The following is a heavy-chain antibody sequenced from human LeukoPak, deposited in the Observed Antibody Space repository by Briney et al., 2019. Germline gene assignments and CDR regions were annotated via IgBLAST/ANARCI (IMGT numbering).Heavy chain of an antibody. J-gene: IGHJ4*02. CDR3: ARARYCSGGSCYSSFDY. CDR1: GGTFSSYA. D-gene: IGHD2-15*01. CDR2: SIPIFGTA. Sequence: GASVKVSCKASGGTFSSYAISWVRQAPGQGLEWMGGSIPIFGTANYAQKFQGRVTITADESTSTAYMELSSLRSEDTAVYYCARARYCSGGSCYSSFDYWGQGTLVTVSS. V-gene: IGHV1-69*13.